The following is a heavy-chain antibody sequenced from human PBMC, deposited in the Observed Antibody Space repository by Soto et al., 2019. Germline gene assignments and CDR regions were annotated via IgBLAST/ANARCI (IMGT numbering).Heavy chain of an antibody. CDR1: GFTFRNYY. CDR2: IDSSGRNS. CDR3: AREQYTLNYAGY. V-gene: IGHV3-74*01. Sequence: GGSLRLSCAASGFTFRNYYMHWVRQAPGKGLVWVARIDSSGRNSAYADSVKGRFTISRDNANNTLFLQMESLTAEDTAVYYCAREQYTLNYAGYWGQGTQVTVSS. D-gene: IGHD1-7*01. J-gene: IGHJ1*01.